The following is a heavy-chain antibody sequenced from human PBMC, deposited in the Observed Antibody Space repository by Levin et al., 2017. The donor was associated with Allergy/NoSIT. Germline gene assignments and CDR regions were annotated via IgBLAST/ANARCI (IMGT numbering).Heavy chain of an antibody. Sequence: SQTLSLTCTVSGGSISSYYWSWIRQPAGKGLEWIGRIYTSGSTNYNPSLKSRVTMSVDTSKNQFSLKLSSVTAADTAVYYCARDPSRLFGVSVGFWDGMDVWGQGTTVTVSS. CDR1: GGSISSYY. J-gene: IGHJ6*02. CDR2: IYTSGST. D-gene: IGHD3-3*01. CDR3: ARDPSRLFGVSVGFWDGMDV. V-gene: IGHV4-4*07.